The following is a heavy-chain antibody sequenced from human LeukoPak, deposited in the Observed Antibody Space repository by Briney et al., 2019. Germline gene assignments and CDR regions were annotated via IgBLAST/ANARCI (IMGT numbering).Heavy chain of an antibody. CDR3: ARAWVVPAAPNWFDP. CDR1: GYTFTGYY. V-gene: IGHV1-2*02. J-gene: IGHJ5*02. Sequence: ASVKVSCKSSGYTFTGYYMHCVRQAPGRGLEGMGWINPNSGGTNYAQKFQGRVTMTRDTSISTAYMELSRLRSHDTAVYYCARAWVVPAAPNWFDPWGQGTLVPVSS. CDR2: INPNSGGT. D-gene: IGHD2-2*01.